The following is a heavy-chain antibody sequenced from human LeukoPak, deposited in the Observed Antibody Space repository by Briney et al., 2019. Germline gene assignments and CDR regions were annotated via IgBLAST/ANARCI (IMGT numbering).Heavy chain of an antibody. V-gene: IGHV4-59*01. CDR1: GGSISSYY. J-gene: IGHJ4*02. Sequence: SETLSLTCTVSGGSISSYYWSWIRQPPGKGLEWIGYIYYSGSTNYNPSLKSRVTISVDTSKNQFSLKLSSVTAADTAVYYCALAAAGTPYYFDYWGQGTLVTVSP. CDR3: ALAAAGTPYYFDY. CDR2: IYYSGST. D-gene: IGHD6-13*01.